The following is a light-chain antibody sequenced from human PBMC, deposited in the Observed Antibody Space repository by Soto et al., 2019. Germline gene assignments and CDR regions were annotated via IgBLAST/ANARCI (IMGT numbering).Light chain of an antibody. CDR3: MQALL. CDR1: QSFLHSNGYNY. Sequence: DIVMTQSPLSLPVTPGEPASISCRSSQSFLHSNGYNYLDWYLQKPGQSPQLLIYLGSNRASGVPDRFSGSGSGTDFTLKISRVEAEDVGVYYCMQALLFGPVTKVDIK. V-gene: IGKV2-28*01. CDR2: LGS. J-gene: IGKJ3*01.